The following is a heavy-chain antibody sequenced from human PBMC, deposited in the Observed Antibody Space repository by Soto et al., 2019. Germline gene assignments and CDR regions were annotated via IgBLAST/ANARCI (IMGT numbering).Heavy chain of an antibody. Sequence: QVQLVQSGAEVKKPGASVKVSCRVSGDTLSELSIHWVRQAPGKGLEWMGGFEPEDGETIYSEKFQDRVTMTDDTSTDTASVELSSLRSEDTAVYYCAALEASTIRGYWYFDLWGRGTRVTVSS. CDR2: FEPEDGET. D-gene: IGHD5-12*01. CDR3: AALEASTIRGYWYFDL. CDR1: GDTLSELS. V-gene: IGHV1-24*01. J-gene: IGHJ2*01.